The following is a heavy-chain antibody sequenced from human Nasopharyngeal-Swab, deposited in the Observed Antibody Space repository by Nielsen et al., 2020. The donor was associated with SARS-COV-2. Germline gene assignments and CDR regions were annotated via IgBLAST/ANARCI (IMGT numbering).Heavy chain of an antibody. J-gene: IGHJ4*02. Sequence: WIRQPPGKGLEWVGRIKSKTDGGTTDYAAPVKGRFTISRDDSKNTLYLQMNSLKTEDTAVYYCTTDEAVAGPDDYWGQGTLATVSS. D-gene: IGHD6-19*01. V-gene: IGHV3-15*01. CDR2: IKSKTDGGTT. CDR3: TTDEAVAGPDDY.